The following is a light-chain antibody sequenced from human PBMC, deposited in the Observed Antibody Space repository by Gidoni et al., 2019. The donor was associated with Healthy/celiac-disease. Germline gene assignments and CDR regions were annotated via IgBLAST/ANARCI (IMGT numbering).Light chain of an antibody. CDR2: GAS. CDR1: QSVSSSY. CDR3: QQYSSSPWT. J-gene: IGKJ1*01. V-gene: IGKV3-20*01. Sequence: ELVLTQSPGTLSLSPGDRDTLSCRASQSVSSSYLAWYQQKPGQAPRLLIYGASSRATGIPDRFSGSVSGTDFTLTISRLEPEDFAVYYCQQYSSSPWTFGQGTKVEIK.